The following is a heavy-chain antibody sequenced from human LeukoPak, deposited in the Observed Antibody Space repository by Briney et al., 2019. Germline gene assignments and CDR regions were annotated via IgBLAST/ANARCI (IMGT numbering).Heavy chain of an antibody. D-gene: IGHD4/OR15-4a*01. CDR2: ISDNEKRK. J-gene: IGHJ4*02. CDR1: GFTFSRVS. V-gene: IGHV3-30*04. Sequence: GGSLRLSCAASGFTFSRVSMHWVRQAPGKGLEWVAFISDNEKRKYYTDSVKGRFTISRDNSRNTLSLQMNSLRGEDTAVYYCAGNPRDDYYFDYWGQGTLVTVSS. CDR3: AGNPRDDYYFDY.